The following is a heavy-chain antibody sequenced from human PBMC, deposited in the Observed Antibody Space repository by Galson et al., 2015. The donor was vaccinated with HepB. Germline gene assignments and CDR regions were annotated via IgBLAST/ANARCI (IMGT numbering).Heavy chain of an antibody. Sequence: SVKVSCKASGGTFSSYAISWVRQAPGQGLEWMGGIIPIFGTANYAQKFQGRVTITADESTSTAYMELSSLRSEDTAVYYCARGGIVGAYDAFDIWGQGTMVTVSS. V-gene: IGHV1-69*13. CDR2: IIPIFGTA. CDR3: ARGGIVGAYDAFDI. J-gene: IGHJ3*02. CDR1: GGTFSSYA. D-gene: IGHD1-26*01.